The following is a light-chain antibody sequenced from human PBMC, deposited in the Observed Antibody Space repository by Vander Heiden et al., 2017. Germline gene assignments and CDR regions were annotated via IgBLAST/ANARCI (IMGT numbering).Light chain of an antibody. CDR1: QSVLYSSTNKNY. V-gene: IGKV4-1*01. J-gene: IGKJ1*01. CDR2: WAA. CDR3: QQYYSTPQT. Sequence: DIVMTQSPDSLAVSLGERATINCKSSQSVLYSSTNKNYLAWYQQKPGQPPNLLIYWAATRKSGVPDRFSGSGPGTDFTLTISSLQAEDVAVYYCQQYYSTPQTFGQGTKVEVK.